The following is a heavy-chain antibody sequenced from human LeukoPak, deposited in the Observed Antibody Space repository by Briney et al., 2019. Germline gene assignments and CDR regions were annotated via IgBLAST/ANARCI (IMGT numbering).Heavy chain of an antibody. CDR2: LHPYGTF. Sequence: SDTLSLTCAVYGGSCSDYYCSWLRQPPPKGLAWIGWLHPYGTFYYTSSLRSRLTISIDTSKTQFSLRLTSVTAADTAFYYCARGRDRSKAGDHWGQGTLVTVSS. CDR3: ARGRDRSKAGDH. CDR1: GGSCSDYY. J-gene: IGHJ4*02. D-gene: IGHD5-24*01. V-gene: IGHV4-34*01.